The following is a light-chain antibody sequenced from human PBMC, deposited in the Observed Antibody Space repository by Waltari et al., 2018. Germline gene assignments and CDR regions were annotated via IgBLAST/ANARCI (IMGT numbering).Light chain of an antibody. V-gene: IGLV2-23*02. J-gene: IGLJ2*01. CDR3: CSYAGFSTVV. CDR1: SSDIGSYNL. CDR2: DVT. Sequence: QSALTQPASVSGSPGQSITISCTGTSSDIGSYNLVPWYQQHPGKAPKLMIYDVTKRPSGSSSRGSGSKSGITASLTISGLQAEDEADYYCCSYAGFSTVVFGGGTKLTVL.